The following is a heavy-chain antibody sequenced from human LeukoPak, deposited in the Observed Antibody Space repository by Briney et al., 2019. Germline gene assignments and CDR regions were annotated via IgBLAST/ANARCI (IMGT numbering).Heavy chain of an antibody. CDR3: ARGSFSRWTTQSYFDY. CDR1: GYTFTGYY. V-gene: IGHV1-8*02. Sequence: GASVKVSCKASGYTFTGYYMHWVRQAPGQGLEWMGWINPNSGNTGSAQRFQGRVTMTRNTSMSSAYMELSSLRPEDTAVYYCARGSFSRWTTQSYFDYWGQGTLVTVSS. J-gene: IGHJ4*02. D-gene: IGHD4-23*01. CDR2: INPNSGNT.